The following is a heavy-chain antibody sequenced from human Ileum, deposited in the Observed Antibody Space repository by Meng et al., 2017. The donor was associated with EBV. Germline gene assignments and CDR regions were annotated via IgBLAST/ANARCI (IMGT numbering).Heavy chain of an antibody. V-gene: IGHV4-4*03. D-gene: IGHD4-23*01. Sequence: LQDAGPRLMTPQGLTLTTCSVCVGFISSGIGLGWVRQPPGKALEWIAEIYHRGSTHYSPSLKSRVTISVDKSKNQFSLNLSSVNAADTAVYYCARVGRWLPIDYWGQGTLVTVSS. CDR3: ARVGRWLPIDY. J-gene: IGHJ4*02. CDR1: VGFISSGIG. CDR2: IYHRGST.